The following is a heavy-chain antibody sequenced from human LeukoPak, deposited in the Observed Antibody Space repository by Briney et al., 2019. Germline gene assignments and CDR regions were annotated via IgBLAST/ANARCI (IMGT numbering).Heavy chain of an antibody. V-gene: IGHV4-34*01. D-gene: IGHD5-18*01. CDR1: NGSFSGFH. J-gene: IGHJ3*02. CDR2: INHGGST. CDR3: ARGYGSGYDAFDI. Sequence: PSETLSLTCAVYNGSFSGFHLSWIRQPPGKGLEWIGEINHGGSTNYNPSLKSRVTISVDTSKNQLSLKLSSVTAVDTAVYYCARGYGSGYDAFDIWGQGTMVTVSS.